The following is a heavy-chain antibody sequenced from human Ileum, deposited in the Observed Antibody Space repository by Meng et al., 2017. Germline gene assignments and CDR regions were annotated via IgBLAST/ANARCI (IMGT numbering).Heavy chain of an antibody. J-gene: IGHJ4*02. CDR2: IFHNGNA. D-gene: IGHD3-10*01. CDR1: GFAVSSKY. V-gene: IGHV3-66*02. CDR3: VRDDGSEPYDY. Sequence: GESLKISCAASGFAVSSKYMSWVRQAPGKGLGWVSVIFHNGNAIYADSVKGRFTISRDNSKNTLYLQMTNLRPEDTAVYYCVRDDGSEPYDYWGQGTLVTVSS.